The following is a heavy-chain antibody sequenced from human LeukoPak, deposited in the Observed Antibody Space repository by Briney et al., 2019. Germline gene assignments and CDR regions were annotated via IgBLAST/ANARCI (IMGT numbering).Heavy chain of an antibody. CDR1: GYSFTSYG. D-gene: IGHD3-3*01. Sequence: SVKVSCKASGYSFTSYGLNWVRQAPGQGLEWVGGIIPIFGTANYAQKFQGRVTITADKSTSTAYMELSSLRSEDTAVYFCARSFVFWSGTDSYYYYMDVWGRGTTVTVSS. CDR2: IIPIFGTA. J-gene: IGHJ6*03. CDR3: ARSFVFWSGTDSYYYYMDV. V-gene: IGHV1-69*06.